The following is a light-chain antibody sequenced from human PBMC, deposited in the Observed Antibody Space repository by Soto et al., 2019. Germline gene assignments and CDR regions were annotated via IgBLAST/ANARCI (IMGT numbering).Light chain of an antibody. CDR2: GAS. CDR1: QSVSSN. V-gene: IGKV3-15*01. Sequence: EIVMTQSPATLSVSPGERATVSCRASQSVSSNLAWYQQKPGQAPRLLIYGASTKATTIPTRFSGGGSGTEFTLTIGSLQSEDFAVYYCQQCNNWPRTFGQGTKLEIK. J-gene: IGKJ2*01. CDR3: QQCNNWPRT.